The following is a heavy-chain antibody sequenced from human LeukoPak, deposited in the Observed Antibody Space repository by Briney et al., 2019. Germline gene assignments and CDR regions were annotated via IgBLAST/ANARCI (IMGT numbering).Heavy chain of an antibody. D-gene: IGHD4-17*01. CDR2: VSGNGGGA. CDR1: GFTFKNYA. CDR3: AKHSTSVTTNFEY. J-gene: IGHJ4*02. Sequence: GGSLRLSCAASGFTFKNYAMAWVRQAPGKGLEWVSSVSGNGGGAYYADSVKGHSTISRDNSKTTLYLQMNSLRAEDTAVYYCAKHSTSVTTNFEYWGQGTLVTISS. V-gene: IGHV3-23*01.